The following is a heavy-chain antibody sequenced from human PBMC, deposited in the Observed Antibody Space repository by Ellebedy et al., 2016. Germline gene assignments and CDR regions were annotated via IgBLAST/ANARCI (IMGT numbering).Heavy chain of an antibody. J-gene: IGHJ5*02. CDR3: ARVRGSWFKKGVNWFDP. CDR1: GGSISSSSYY. D-gene: IGHD6-13*01. V-gene: IGHV4-39*07. CDR2: IYYSGST. Sequence: SETLSLTCTVSGGSISSSSYYWGWIRQPPGKGLEWIGSIYYSGSTYYNPSLKSRVTISVDTSKNQFSLKLSSVTAADTAVYYCARVRGSWFKKGVNWFDPWGQGTRVTVSS.